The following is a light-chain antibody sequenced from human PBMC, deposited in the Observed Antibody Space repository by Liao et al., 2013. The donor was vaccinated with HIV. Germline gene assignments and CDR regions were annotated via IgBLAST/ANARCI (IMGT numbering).Light chain of an antibody. CDR3: QAWDSSTYV. CDR2: YDN. V-gene: IGLV3-21*01. CDR1: NIGLKS. Sequence: SYELTQPPSVSVAPGKTARITCGGNNIGLKSVHWYQQKPGQAPVLVIYYDNDRPSGIPERFSGSNSGNTATLTISRVEAGDEADYYCQAWDSSTYVFGTGTQVTVL. J-gene: IGLJ1*01.